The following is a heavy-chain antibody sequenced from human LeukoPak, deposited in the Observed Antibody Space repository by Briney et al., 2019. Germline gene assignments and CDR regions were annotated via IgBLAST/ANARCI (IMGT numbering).Heavy chain of an antibody. J-gene: IGHJ4*02. D-gene: IGHD5-24*01. V-gene: IGHV7-4-1*02. CDR2: INTNTGNP. CDR3: ARSRLQEFRGRWPQLVDFDY. CDR1: GYTFTSYA. Sequence: ASVKVSCKASGYTFTSYAMNWVRQAPGQGLEGMGWINTNTGNPTYAQGFTRRFVFSLATSVSTAYLQISSLKAEDTAVYYCARSRLQEFRGRWPQLVDFDYWGQGTLVTVSS.